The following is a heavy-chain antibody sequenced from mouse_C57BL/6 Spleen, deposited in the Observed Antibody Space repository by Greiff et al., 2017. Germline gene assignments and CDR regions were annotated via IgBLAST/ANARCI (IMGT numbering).Heavy chain of an antibody. V-gene: IGHV5-9-1*02. D-gene: IGHD4-1*01. CDR2: ISSGGDYI. CDR1: GFTFSSYA. CDR3: TRERLTGIDY. J-gene: IGHJ2*01. Sequence: EVKLMESGEGLVKPGGSLKLSCAASGFTFSSYAMSWVRQTPEKRLEWVAYISSGGDYIYYADTVKGRFTISRDNARNTLYLQMSSLKSEDTAMYYCTRERLTGIDYWGQGTTLTVSS.